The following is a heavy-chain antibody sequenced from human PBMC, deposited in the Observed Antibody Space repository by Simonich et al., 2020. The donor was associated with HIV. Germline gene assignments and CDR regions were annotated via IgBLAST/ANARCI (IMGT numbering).Heavy chain of an antibody. J-gene: IGHJ4*02. D-gene: IGHD4-17*01. V-gene: IGHV4-34*01. CDR1: GGSFSGYY. CDR2: INHSGSS. Sequence: QVQLQQWGAGLLKPSETLSITGAVYGGSFSGYYGSGIRQSPGKGLDGIGEINHSGSSNYNPSLKSRVTISVDASKNQFSLKLSSVTAADTAVYYCTRGYGDYGDYWGQGTLVTVSS. CDR3: TRGYGDYGDY.